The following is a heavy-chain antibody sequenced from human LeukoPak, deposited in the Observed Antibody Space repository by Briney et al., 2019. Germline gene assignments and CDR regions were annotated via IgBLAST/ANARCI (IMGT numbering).Heavy chain of an antibody. D-gene: IGHD1-26*01. Sequence: GGSLRLSCAASGFTFRDAAMTWVRQAPGKGLEWVSLISSSGANAYYADSVKGRFTISRDNSKNTLDLQMNNLRGEDTAEYYCAKDMELASWGQGTLVTVSS. V-gene: IGHV3-23*01. CDR1: GFTFRDAA. CDR3: AKDMELAS. J-gene: IGHJ5*02. CDR2: ISSSGANA.